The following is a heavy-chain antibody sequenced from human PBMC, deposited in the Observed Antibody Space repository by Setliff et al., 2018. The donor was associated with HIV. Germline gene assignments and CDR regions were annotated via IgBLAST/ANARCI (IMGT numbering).Heavy chain of an antibody. V-gene: IGHV1-2*02. D-gene: IGHD4-17*01. Sequence: ASVKVSCKASGYTFTDYYIHWVRQAPGQGLEWMGWINPSDGSAKYAHNFEGRVTMTRDTSISTFYMEVTRLTSDDTAVYYCARDRGRYGDYRDFDYWGQGALVTVSS. CDR3: ARDRGRYGDYRDFDY. CDR2: INPSDGSA. J-gene: IGHJ4*02. CDR1: GYTFTDYY.